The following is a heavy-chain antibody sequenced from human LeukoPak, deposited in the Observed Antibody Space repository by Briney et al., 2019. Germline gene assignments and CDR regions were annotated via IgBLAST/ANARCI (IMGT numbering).Heavy chain of an antibody. Sequence: PSETLSLTCTVSGGSISSSSYYWGWIRQPPGKGLEWIGSIYYSGSTYYNPSLKSRVTISVDTSKNQFSLKLSSVTAADTAVYYCARLHYYYYYMDVWGKGTTVTISS. CDR1: GGSISSSSYY. V-gene: IGHV4-39*07. CDR3: ARLHYYYYYMDV. CDR2: IYYSGST. J-gene: IGHJ6*03.